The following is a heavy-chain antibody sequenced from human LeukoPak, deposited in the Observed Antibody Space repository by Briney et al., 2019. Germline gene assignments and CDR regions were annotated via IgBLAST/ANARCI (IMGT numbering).Heavy chain of an antibody. CDR3: ARGENSSSGWRSFTY. V-gene: IGHV3-23*01. CDR2: ISPSGDIT. J-gene: IGHJ4*02. CDR1: GSHFSTHG. Sequence: GGSLRLPCAASGSHFSTHGMNWVRQAPGKGLEWVSGISPSGDITYYVDSVMGRFTISRDNAKNTLYLQMNSLRAEDTAVYYCARGENSSSGWRSFTYWGQGTLVTVSS. D-gene: IGHD6-19*01.